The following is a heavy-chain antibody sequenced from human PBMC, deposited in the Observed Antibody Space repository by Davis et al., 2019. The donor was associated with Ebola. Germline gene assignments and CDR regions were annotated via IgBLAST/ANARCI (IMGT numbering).Heavy chain of an antibody. CDR1: GYRFTSYY. J-gene: IGHJ3*02. V-gene: IGHV1-46*01. D-gene: IGHD3-22*01. CDR3: AREGGRYYDSSGYVFDI. Sequence: ASVMVSCKASGYRFTSYYMHWVRQAPGQGLEWMGIINPITGGTSYAQNFQVRVNMTRDTSTSTVYMELSSLRSVDTTVYYCAREGGRYYDSSGYVFDIWGQGTMVKVSS. CDR2: INPITGGT.